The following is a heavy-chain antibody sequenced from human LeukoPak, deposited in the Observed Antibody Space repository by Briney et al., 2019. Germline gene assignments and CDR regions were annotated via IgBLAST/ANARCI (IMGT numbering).Heavy chain of an antibody. CDR2: ISVSGDNS. V-gene: IGHV3-23*01. CDR3: ATAGRLSYYFDY. Sequence: GGSLRLSCTASGFTVSSYAMNWVRQAPGKGLERVSGISVSGDNSYYADSVKGRFTISRDNSRNTLYLQMNSLRAEDTAVYYCATAGRLSYYFDYWGQGTLVTVSS. CDR1: GFTVSSYA. J-gene: IGHJ4*02. D-gene: IGHD6-6*01.